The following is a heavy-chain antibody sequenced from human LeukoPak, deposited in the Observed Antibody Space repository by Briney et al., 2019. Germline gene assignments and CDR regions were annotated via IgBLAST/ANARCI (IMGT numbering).Heavy chain of an antibody. CDR3: ARRIFVVDSYAFDI. V-gene: IGHV4-30-2*01. CDR1: GGSISSGGYY. CDR2: IYHSGST. J-gene: IGHJ3*02. D-gene: IGHD3-3*01. Sequence: SETLSLTCTVSGGSISSGGYYWSWIRQPPGKGLEWIGYIYHSGSTYYNPSLKSRVTISVDRSKNQFSLKLSSVTAADTAVYYCARRIFVVDSYAFDIWSRGTMVTVSS.